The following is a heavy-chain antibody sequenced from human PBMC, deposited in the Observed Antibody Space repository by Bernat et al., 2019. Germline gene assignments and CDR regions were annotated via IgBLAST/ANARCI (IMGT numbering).Heavy chain of an antibody. CDR2: ISSSGSTI. V-gene: IGHV3-48*02. J-gene: IGHJ4*02. CDR3: AGAFDH. CDR1: GFSFGVYN. Sequence: EVQLVESGGGLVQPGGSLRLSCAASGFSFGVYNMNWVRQAPGKGLEWVSYISSSGSTIYYAASVKGRFTISRDNAKNSLYLQMNSLRDEDTAVYFCAGAFDHWGQGTLVTVSS.